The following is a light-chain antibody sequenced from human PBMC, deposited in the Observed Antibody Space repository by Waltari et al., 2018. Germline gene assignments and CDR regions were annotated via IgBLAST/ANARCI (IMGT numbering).Light chain of an antibody. J-gene: IGKJ4*01. CDR1: QNINNY. V-gene: IGKV1-39*01. Sequence: DIQMTQSPSSLSASVRDTVTITCRASQNINNYLSWYQQRPGKAPKLLIYAASALQSGVPSRFSGRGSATDYTLTIISLQSEDSATYFCQQSYSTPLTFGGGTKVEIK. CDR3: QQSYSTPLT. CDR2: AAS.